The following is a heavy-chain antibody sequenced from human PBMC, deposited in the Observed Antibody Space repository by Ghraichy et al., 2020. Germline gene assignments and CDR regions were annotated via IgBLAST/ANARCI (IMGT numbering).Heavy chain of an antibody. Sequence: GGSLRLSCTASGFTFSDAWMTWVRQVPGKGLEWVGRIRSKSDGGTTDYGAPVKGRFTISRDDSKNTVYLQINSLKTEDTAVYYCGRLGAFDYWGQGTLVTVSS. CDR2: IRSKSDGGTT. J-gene: IGHJ4*02. V-gene: IGHV3-15*05. CDR1: GFTFSDAW. D-gene: IGHD3-9*01. CDR3: GRLGAFDY.